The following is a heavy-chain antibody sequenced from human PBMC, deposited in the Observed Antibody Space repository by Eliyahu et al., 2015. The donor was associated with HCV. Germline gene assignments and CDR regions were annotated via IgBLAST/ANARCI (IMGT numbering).Heavy chain of an antibody. CDR3: ARRPSYGDYAGDWFDP. CDR2: ST. J-gene: IGHJ5*01. D-gene: IGHD4-17*01. V-gene: IGHV4-39*01. Sequence: STYYNPSLKSRVTISVDTSKNQFSLKLSSVTAADTAVYYCARRPSYGDYAGDWFDPWGQGTLVTVSS.